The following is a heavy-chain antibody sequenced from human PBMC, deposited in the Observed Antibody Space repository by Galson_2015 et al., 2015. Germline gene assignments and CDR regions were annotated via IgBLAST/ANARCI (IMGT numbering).Heavy chain of an antibody. CDR3: ARDPDGGILDY. CDR1: GFAFSSYG. CDR2: IWYDGSNK. V-gene: IGHV3-33*01. J-gene: IGHJ4*02. D-gene: IGHD4-23*01. Sequence: SLRLSCAASGFAFSSYGMHWVRQAPGKGLEWVAVIWYDGSNKYYADSVKGRFTISRDNSKNTLYLQMNSLRAEDTAVYYCARDPDGGILDYWGQGALVTVSS.